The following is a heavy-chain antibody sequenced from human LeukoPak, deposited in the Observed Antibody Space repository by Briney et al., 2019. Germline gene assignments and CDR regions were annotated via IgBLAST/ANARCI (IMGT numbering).Heavy chain of an antibody. V-gene: IGHV3-30*07. D-gene: IGHD2-2*01. CDR1: GFTFSSYA. Sequence: GGSLRLSCAASGFTFSSYAMHWVRQAPGKGLEWVAVISYDGSNRYYADSVKGRFTISRDNSKNTLYLQMNSLRAEDTAVYYCAKDMYQLLLYYYYYGMDVWGQGTTVTVSS. J-gene: IGHJ6*02. CDR3: AKDMYQLLLYYYYYGMDV. CDR2: ISYDGSNR.